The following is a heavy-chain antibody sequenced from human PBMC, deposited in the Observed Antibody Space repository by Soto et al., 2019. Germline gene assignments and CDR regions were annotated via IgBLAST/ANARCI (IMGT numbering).Heavy chain of an antibody. D-gene: IGHD2-2*01. Sequence: GGSLRLSCAASGFTFSSYWMSWVRQAPGKGLEWVANIKQDGSEKYYVDSVKGRFTISRDNAKNSLYLQMNSLRAEDTAVYYCARSSTSPSWSAFDIWGQGTMVTV. CDR3: ARSSTSPSWSAFDI. CDR2: IKQDGSEK. V-gene: IGHV3-7*03. CDR1: GFTFSSYW. J-gene: IGHJ3*02.